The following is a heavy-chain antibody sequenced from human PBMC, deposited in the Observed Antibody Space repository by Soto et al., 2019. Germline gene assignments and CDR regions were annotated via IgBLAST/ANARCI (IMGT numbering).Heavy chain of an antibody. D-gene: IGHD3-3*01. CDR1: GFPFSSYA. J-gene: IGHJ4*02. Sequence: GSLRLSCAASGFPFSSYAMSWVRQTPEKGLEWVAGISGGGNDRYYADFVQGRFTFSRDNSRNILYLQMNSLRADDTAMYFCARGRFMVAPENEPFDYRGQGTMVTVAS. CDR3: ARGRFMVAPENEPFDY. CDR2: ISGGGNDR. V-gene: IGHV3-23*01.